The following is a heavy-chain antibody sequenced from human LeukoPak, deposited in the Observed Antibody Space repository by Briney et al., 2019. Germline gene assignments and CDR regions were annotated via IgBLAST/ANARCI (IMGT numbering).Heavy chain of an antibody. CDR3: AKDGATAMAFDY. V-gene: IGHV3-30*18. J-gene: IGHJ4*02. CDR2: ISYDGSNK. CDR1: GFTFSSYG. Sequence: PGGSLRLSCAASGFTFSSYGMHWVRQDPGKGLEWVAVISYDGSNKYYADSVKGRFTISRDNSKNTLYLQMNSLRAEDTAVYYCAKDGATAMAFDYWGQGTLVTVSS. D-gene: IGHD5-18*01.